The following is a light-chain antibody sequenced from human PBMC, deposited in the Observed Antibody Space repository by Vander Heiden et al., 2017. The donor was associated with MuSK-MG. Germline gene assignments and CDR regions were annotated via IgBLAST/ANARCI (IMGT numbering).Light chain of an antibody. V-gene: IGKV3-15*01. CDR2: AAS. CDR1: QSVNSN. Sequence: EVVMTQSPATLSVSPGERATLSCRASQSVNSNLAWYQQKPGQAPRLLIYAASTRATGTPARFSGSGSRTEYTLTISSLQSEDFAVYYCRQYILSHRFAQETPLEIK. CDR3: RQYILSHR. J-gene: IGKJ5*01.